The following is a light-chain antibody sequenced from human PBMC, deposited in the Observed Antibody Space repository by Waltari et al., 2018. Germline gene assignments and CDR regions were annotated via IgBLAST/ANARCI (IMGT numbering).Light chain of an antibody. CDR3: RQPGF. CDR2: DAS. J-gene: IGKJ4*01. Sequence: EVVLTQSPATLSLSPGERATLSCRASQSVHNYLAWYQQKPGQAPRLLIYDASNRATGIPARFSGSGSGTDFTLTISSLESEDSAVYYCRQPGFFGGGTKVEIK. CDR1: QSVHNY. V-gene: IGKV3-11*01.